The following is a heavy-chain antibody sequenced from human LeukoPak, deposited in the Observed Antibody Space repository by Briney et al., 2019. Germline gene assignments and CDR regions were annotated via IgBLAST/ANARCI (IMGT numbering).Heavy chain of an antibody. CDR2: IYYSGST. CDR1: GGSISSGDYY. Sequence: PSETLSLTCTVSGGSISSGDYYWSWIRQPPGKGREWIVYIYYSGSTYYNPSLKSRVTISVYTSKNQFSLKLTSVTAADTAVYYCARVYYYDNSGYGKDYFDYWGQGTLVTVSS. V-gene: IGHV4-30-4*01. CDR3: ARVYYYDNSGYGKDYFDY. J-gene: IGHJ4*02. D-gene: IGHD3-22*01.